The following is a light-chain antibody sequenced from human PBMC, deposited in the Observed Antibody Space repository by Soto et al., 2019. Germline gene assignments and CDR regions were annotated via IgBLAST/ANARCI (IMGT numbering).Light chain of an antibody. CDR1: QSVSNY. Sequence: EIVLTLSPATLSVSAGDRATLFFRANQSVSNYVAWYQQKPGQAPRLLIYDASNRAAGIPARCSGSGSGTDFTRTISSLEPEDFAVYYCQQRSSWPTFGQGTRLEIK. V-gene: IGKV3-11*01. CDR2: DAS. J-gene: IGKJ5*01. CDR3: QQRSSWPT.